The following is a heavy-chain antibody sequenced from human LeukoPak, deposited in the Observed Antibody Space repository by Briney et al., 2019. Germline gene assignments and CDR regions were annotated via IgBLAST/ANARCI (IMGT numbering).Heavy chain of an antibody. CDR1: GFIFTNYF. CDR2: IKHDGSEK. CDR3: ARATDYYYDSSGNLDY. Sequence: GGSLRLSCAASGFIFTNYFMSWVRQAPGKGLEWVASIKHDGSEKYYVDSVRGRFTISRDNAKNSLYLQMNSLRAEDTAVYYCARATDYYYDSSGNLDYWGQGTLVTVSS. D-gene: IGHD3-22*01. J-gene: IGHJ4*02. V-gene: IGHV3-7*01.